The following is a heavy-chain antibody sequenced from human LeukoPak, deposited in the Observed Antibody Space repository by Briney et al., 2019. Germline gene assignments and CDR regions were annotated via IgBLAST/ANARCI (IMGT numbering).Heavy chain of an antibody. CDR3: ARSRIAAAGKAFDY. V-gene: IGHV1-8*01. D-gene: IGHD6-13*01. J-gene: IGHJ4*02. CDR1: GYTFTSYD. CDR2: MNPNSGNT. Sequence: ASVKVSCKASGYTFTSYDINWVRQATGQGLEWMGWMNPNSGNTGYAQKFQGRVTMTRNTSISTAYMELSSLRSEDTAVYYCARSRIAAAGKAFDYWGQGTLVTVSS.